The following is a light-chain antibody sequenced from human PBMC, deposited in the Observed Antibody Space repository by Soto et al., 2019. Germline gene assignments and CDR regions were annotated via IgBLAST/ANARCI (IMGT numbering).Light chain of an antibody. V-gene: IGLV1-40*01. CDR2: GNN. J-gene: IGLJ1*01. CDR3: QSYDSSLSGWV. Sequence: QSVLTQPPSVSGAPGQRVTISCTGSSSNIGAGYDVHWYQQLPGTAPKLLIYGNNNRPSGVPDRLSGSKSGTSASLAISGLQAEDEADYYCQSYDSSLSGWVFGTGTKVTVL. CDR1: SSNIGAGYD.